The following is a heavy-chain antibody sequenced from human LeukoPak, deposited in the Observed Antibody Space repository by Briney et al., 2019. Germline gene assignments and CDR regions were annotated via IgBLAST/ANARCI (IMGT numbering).Heavy chain of an antibody. J-gene: IGHJ4*02. Sequence: SQTLSLTCAISGDSVSSNSAAWNWIRQSPSRGLEWLGRTHYRSKWYNDYAVSVKSRITINPDTSKNQFSLQLNSVTPEDTAVYYCARASAHSSSPPYYFDYWGQGTLVTVSS. V-gene: IGHV6-1*01. CDR3: ARASAHSSSPPYYFDY. D-gene: IGHD6-13*01. CDR1: GDSVSSNSAA. CDR2: THYRSKWYN.